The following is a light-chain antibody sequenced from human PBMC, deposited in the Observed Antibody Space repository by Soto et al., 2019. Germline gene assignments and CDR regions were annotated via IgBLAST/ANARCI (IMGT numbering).Light chain of an antibody. V-gene: IGLV2-8*01. J-gene: IGLJ1*01. Sequence: QSVLTQPPSASGSPGQSVTISCTGTSSDVGGYNYVSWYQQHPGKAPKLMIYEVTKRPSGVPDRFSGSKSASTASLTVSGLQAEDEADYYCSSYAGTDNFYFFGTGTKVTAL. CDR2: EVT. CDR3: SSYAGTDNFYF. CDR1: SSDVGGYNY.